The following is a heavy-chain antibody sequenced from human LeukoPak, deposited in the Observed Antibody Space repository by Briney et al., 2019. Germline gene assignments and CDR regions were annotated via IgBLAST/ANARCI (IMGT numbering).Heavy chain of an antibody. J-gene: IGHJ6*02. D-gene: IGHD6-13*01. CDR3: AKEGHSSSWYAHTYYYYGMDV. Sequence: GGSLRLSCAASGFTFSSYAMSWVRQAPGKGLEWVSAISGSGGSTYLADSVKGRFTISRDNSKNTLYLQMNSLRAEDTAVYYCAKEGHSSSWYAHTYYYYGMDVWGQGTTVTVSS. CDR2: ISGSGGST. V-gene: IGHV3-23*01. CDR1: GFTFSSYA.